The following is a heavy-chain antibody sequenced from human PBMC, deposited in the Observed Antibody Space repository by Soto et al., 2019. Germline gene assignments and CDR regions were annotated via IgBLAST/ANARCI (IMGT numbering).Heavy chain of an antibody. CDR3: IQRGFDY. Sequence: GGSLRLSCAASGFTFSGSYMTWVRQAPGKGLEWVANIKPDGSEKNYVDSVKGLFTISRDNAKNLVFLQMDSLRPEDTAVYYCIQRGFDYWGQGLLVTVSS. D-gene: IGHD5-18*01. J-gene: IGHJ4*02. CDR1: GFTFSGSY. CDR2: IKPDGSEK. V-gene: IGHV3-7*02.